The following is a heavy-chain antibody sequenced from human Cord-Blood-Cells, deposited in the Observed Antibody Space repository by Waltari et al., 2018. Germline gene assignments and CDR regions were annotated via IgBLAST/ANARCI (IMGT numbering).Heavy chain of an antibody. CDR3: ARDRTAARSYYYYYYGMDV. CDR2: ISAYNGNT. D-gene: IGHD6-6*01. CDR1: GYTFTSYG. Sequence: QVQLVQSGAEVKKPGASVKVSCKASGYTFTSYGIRWVRQAPGQGLEWMGWISAYNGNTNYAQKLQGRVTMTTDTSTSTAYMELRSLRSDDTAVYYCARDRTAARSYYYYYYGMDVWGQGTTVTVSS. J-gene: IGHJ6*02. V-gene: IGHV1-18*01.